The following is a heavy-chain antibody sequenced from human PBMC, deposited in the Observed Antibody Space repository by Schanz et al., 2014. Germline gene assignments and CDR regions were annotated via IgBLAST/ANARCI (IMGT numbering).Heavy chain of an antibody. CDR1: GFTFNSYA. J-gene: IGHJ4*01. D-gene: IGHD6-13*01. V-gene: IGHV3-23*01. CDR2: ISHSGGSK. Sequence: DVQLLESGGGLVQPGGSLRLSCAASGFTFNSYAMTWVRQAPGKGLEWVSSISHSGGSKYYADSVKGRFTIARDNSENTLYLQMNSLRAEDTAVYYCAREQIMAAAGLVDYWGHGTLGTVSS. CDR3: AREQIMAAAGLVDY.